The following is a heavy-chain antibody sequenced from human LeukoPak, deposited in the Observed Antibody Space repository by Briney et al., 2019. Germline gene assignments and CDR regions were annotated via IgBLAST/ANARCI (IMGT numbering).Heavy chain of an antibody. CDR2: ICSGDTT. CDR1: GFTVSADY. D-gene: IGHD1-14*01. CDR3: TRGPDEAKLSK. Sequence: GGSLRLSCAASGFTVSADYMGWVRQAPGKGLEWVSVICSGDTTNYADSVKGRFTISRDNSKNTLYLQMNSLRVKDTAVYYCTRGPDEAKLSKWGQGTLVTVSS. J-gene: IGHJ4*02. V-gene: IGHV3-53*01.